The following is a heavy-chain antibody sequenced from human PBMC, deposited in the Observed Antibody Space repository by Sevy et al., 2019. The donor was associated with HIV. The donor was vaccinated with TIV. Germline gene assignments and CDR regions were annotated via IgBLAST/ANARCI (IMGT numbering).Heavy chain of an antibody. V-gene: IGHV3-23*01. J-gene: IGHJ4*02. CDR3: AKVVEDDSSGYYKTH. Sequence: GGSLRLSCAASGFTFSSYAMSWVRQAPGKGLEWVSAISGSGGSTYYADSVKGRFTISRDNSKNTLYLQMNSLRAEDTAVYYCAKVVEDDSSGYYKTHWGQGTLVTVSS. CDR2: ISGSGGST. D-gene: IGHD3-22*01. CDR1: GFTFSSYA.